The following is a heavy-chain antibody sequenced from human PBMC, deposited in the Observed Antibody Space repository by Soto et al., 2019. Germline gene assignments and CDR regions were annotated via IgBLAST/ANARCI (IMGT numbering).Heavy chain of an antibody. CDR1: GFTVGSYW. CDR3: ARARENSRNALDV. V-gene: IGHV3-74*01. D-gene: IGHD1-1*01. Sequence: GGSLRLSCAASGFTVGSYWMHWVRQAPGKGLVWVSRISSDESTTSYADSVKGRFTISRDNAENTLYLQMNSLRAEDTAVYYCARARENSRNALDVWGQGTTVTVSS. CDR2: ISSDESTT. J-gene: IGHJ6*02.